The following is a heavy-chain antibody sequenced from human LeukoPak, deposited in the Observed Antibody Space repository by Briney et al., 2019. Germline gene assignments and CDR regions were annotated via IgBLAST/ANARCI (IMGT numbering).Heavy chain of an antibody. J-gene: IGHJ4*02. CDR3: ARASQWLAFDS. Sequence: GGSLRLSCAASGFIVGSNYMTWVRQAPGKGLEWVSVIYNGDNTNYADSVKGRFTISRDSSKNTLFLQMNSLRAEDTAVYYCARASQWLAFDSWGQGTLVTVSS. CDR2: IYNGDNT. V-gene: IGHV3-66*01. D-gene: IGHD6-19*01. CDR1: GFIVGSNY.